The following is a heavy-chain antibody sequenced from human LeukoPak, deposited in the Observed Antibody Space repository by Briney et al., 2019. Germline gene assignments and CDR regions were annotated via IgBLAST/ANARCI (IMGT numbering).Heavy chain of an antibody. V-gene: IGHV1-2*06. CDR1: GYTFTGYY. CDR3: ARDAAGIAYYYYMDV. CDR2: INPNSGGT. Sequence: RASVKVSCKASGYTFTGYYMHWVRQAPGQGLEWMGRINPNSGGTNYAQKFQGRVTMTRDTSTSTAYMELSRLRSDDTAVYYCARDAAGIAYYYYMDVWGKGTTVTVSS. J-gene: IGHJ6*03. D-gene: IGHD6-13*01.